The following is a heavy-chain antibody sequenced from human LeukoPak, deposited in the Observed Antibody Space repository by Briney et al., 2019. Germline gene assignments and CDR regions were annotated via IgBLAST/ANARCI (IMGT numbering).Heavy chain of an antibody. Sequence: SETLSLTCTVSGGSISNYYWNWIRQPPGKGLEWIGYIYYAGNTNYNPSLKSRVTIPVDTSKNQFSLKLSSVTAADTAVYYCARRGISSSLTPALDYWGQGTLVTVSS. J-gene: IGHJ4*02. D-gene: IGHD6-6*01. V-gene: IGHV4-59*08. CDR3: ARRGISSSLTPALDY. CDR1: GGSISNYY. CDR2: IYYAGNT.